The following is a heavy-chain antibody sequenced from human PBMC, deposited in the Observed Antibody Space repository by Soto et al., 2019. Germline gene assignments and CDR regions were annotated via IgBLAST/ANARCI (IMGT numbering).Heavy chain of an antibody. D-gene: IGHD3-22*01. Sequence: GSLRLSCAASGFTFSSYWMSWVRQAPGKGLEWVANIKQDGSEKYYVDSVKGRFTISRDNAKNSLYLQMNSLRAEDTAVYYCAREDYYDSSGYYFDYWGQGTLVTVSS. CDR3: AREDYYDSSGYYFDY. CDR1: GFTFSSYW. CDR2: IKQDGSEK. V-gene: IGHV3-7*05. J-gene: IGHJ4*02.